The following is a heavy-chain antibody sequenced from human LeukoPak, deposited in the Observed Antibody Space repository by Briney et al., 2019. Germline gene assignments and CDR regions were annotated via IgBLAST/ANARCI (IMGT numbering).Heavy chain of an antibody. Sequence: GGSLRLSCGASGFTFSSFGMHWVRQAPGKGLEWVAVISYDGNNKYYADSVKGRFTISRDNSKNTLSLQMNSLRAEDTAVYYCVKGDYYGSVLPFDYWGQGTLVTVSS. D-gene: IGHD3-10*01. J-gene: IGHJ4*02. CDR1: GFTFSSFG. V-gene: IGHV3-30*18. CDR2: ISYDGNNK. CDR3: VKGDYYGSVLPFDY.